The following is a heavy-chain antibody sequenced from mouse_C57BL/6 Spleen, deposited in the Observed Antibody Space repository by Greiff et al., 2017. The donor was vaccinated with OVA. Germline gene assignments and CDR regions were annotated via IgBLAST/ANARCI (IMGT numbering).Heavy chain of an antibody. J-gene: IGHJ1*03. D-gene: IGHD1-1*01. Sequence: EVHLVESGGGLVKPGGSLKLSCAASGFTFSDYGMHWVRQAPEKGLEWVAYISSGSSTIYYADTVKGRFTISRDNAKNTLFLQLTSLRSEDTAMYYCARGDGSSYGYFDVWGTGTTVTVSS. CDR1: GFTFSDYG. V-gene: IGHV5-17*01. CDR2: ISSGSSTI. CDR3: ARGDGSSYGYFDV.